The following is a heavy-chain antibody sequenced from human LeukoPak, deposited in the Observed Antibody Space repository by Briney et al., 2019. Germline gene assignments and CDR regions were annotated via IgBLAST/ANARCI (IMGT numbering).Heavy chain of an antibody. V-gene: IGHV4-39*07. Sequence: SETLSLTCTVSGDSISSSTYFWGWIRQPPGKGLEWIGEINHSGSTNYNPSLKSRVTISVDTSKNQFSLKLSSVTAADTAVYYCARVVDTGSDDAFDIWGQGTMVTVSS. CDR1: GDSISSSTYF. CDR2: INHSGST. J-gene: IGHJ3*02. CDR3: ARVVDTGSDDAFDI. D-gene: IGHD5-18*01.